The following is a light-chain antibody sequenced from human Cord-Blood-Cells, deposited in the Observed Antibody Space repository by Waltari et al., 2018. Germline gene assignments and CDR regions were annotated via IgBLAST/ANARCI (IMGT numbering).Light chain of an antibody. CDR2: GAS. Sequence: RASQSVSSNLAWYQQKPGQAPRLLIYGASTRATGIPARFSGSGSGTEFTLTISSLQSEDFAVYYCQQYNNWPPVDTFGQGTKLEIK. CDR3: QQYNNWPPVDT. V-gene: IGKV3-15*01. J-gene: IGKJ2*01. CDR1: QSVSSN.